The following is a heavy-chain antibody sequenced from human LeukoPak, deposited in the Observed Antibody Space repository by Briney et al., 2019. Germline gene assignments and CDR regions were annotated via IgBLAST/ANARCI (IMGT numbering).Heavy chain of an antibody. CDR2: IYSGGST. V-gene: IGHV3-53*01. J-gene: IGHJ4*02. CDR3: ARDQRRFGELLRFDY. Sequence: GGSLRLSCAASGFTVSSNYMSWVRQAPGKGLEWVSVIYSGGSTYYADSVKGRFTISRDNSKNTLYLQMNSLRAEDTAVYYCARDQRRFGELLRFDYWGQGTLVTISS. D-gene: IGHD3-10*01. CDR1: GFTVSSNY.